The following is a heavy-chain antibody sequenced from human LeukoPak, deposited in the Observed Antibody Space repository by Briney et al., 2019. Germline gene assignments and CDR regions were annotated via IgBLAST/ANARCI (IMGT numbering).Heavy chain of an antibody. J-gene: IGHJ4*02. V-gene: IGHV3-23*01. CDR2: ISGSGGST. CDR3: AESRIDY. Sequence: GGSLRLSCAVSGCTFSSYGMSWVRQAPGKGLEWVSAISGSGGSTYYADSVKGRFTISRDNSKNTLYLQMNSLRAEDTAVYSCAESRIDYWGQGTLVTPSS. CDR1: GCTFSSYG.